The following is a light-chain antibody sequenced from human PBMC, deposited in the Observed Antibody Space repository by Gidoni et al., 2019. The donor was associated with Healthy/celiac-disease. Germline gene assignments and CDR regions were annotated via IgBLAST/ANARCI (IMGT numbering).Light chain of an antibody. Sequence: EIVLTQSPRTLSLSPGERATLSCRASQSVSSSYLAWYQQKPGQAPRLLIYGASSRATGIPDRFSGSGSGTDFTLTISRLEPEDFAVYYCQQYGSSPPYTLGQGTKLEIK. CDR1: QSVSSSY. V-gene: IGKV3-20*01. CDR2: GAS. CDR3: QQYGSSPPYT. J-gene: IGKJ2*01.